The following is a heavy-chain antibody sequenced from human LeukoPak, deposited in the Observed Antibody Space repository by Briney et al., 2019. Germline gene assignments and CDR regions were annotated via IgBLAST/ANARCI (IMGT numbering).Heavy chain of an antibody. Sequence: GGSLRLSCAASGFTFSSYAMSWVRQAPGKGLEWVSAISGSGGSTYYADSVKGRSTISRDKSKNPVYLQMNSLRAEDTAVYYCAKVGSGSPYYFDYWGQGTLVTVSS. J-gene: IGHJ4*02. CDR1: GFTFSSYA. CDR2: ISGSGGST. D-gene: IGHD3-10*01. V-gene: IGHV3-23*01. CDR3: AKVGSGSPYYFDY.